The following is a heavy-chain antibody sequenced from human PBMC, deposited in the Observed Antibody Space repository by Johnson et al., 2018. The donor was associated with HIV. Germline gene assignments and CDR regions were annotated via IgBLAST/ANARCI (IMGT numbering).Heavy chain of an antibody. CDR3: AKGGTVTTDAFDI. Sequence: QVQLVESGGGLVQPGRSLRLSCAASGFSLSTYDLHWVRQAPGRGLEWVALIWYGGRNKYNADSVKGRFTISSDNSKNTLYLQMNSLRTEDTALYYCAKGGTVTTDAFDIWGQGTMVTVSS. D-gene: IGHD4-17*01. CDR1: GFSLSTYD. J-gene: IGHJ3*02. V-gene: IGHV3-33*06. CDR2: IWYGGRNK.